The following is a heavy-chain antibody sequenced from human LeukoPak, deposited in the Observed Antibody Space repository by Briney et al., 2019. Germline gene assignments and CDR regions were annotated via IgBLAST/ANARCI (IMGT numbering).Heavy chain of an antibody. CDR3: ATMMYGSGNYYNSDY. D-gene: IGHD3-10*01. J-gene: IGHJ4*02. V-gene: IGHV4-38-2*02. Sequence: PSETLSLTCSVSNYSISRTYHWGWIRQPPGKGLEWIGTIYHSGTTYYSPSLKSRVTISIHTSKNQFSLRLSSVTAADTAVYCCATMMYGSGNYYNSDYWGQGTLVTVSS. CDR1: NYSISRTYH. CDR2: IYHSGTT.